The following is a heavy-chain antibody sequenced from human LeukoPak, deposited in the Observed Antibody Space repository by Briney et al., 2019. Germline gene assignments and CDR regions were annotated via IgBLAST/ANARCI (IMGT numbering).Heavy chain of an antibody. CDR1: GFTFSSYA. J-gene: IGHJ3*02. D-gene: IGHD6-19*01. CDR2: ISGSGGST. Sequence: GGSLRLSCAASGFTFSSYAMSWVRQAPGKGLEWVSAISGSGGSTYYADSVKGRFTISRDNSKNTLYLQMNSLRAEDTAVYYCAKVRIAVAAIPADAFDIWAKGQWSPSLQ. V-gene: IGHV3-23*01. CDR3: AKVRIAVAAIPADAFDI.